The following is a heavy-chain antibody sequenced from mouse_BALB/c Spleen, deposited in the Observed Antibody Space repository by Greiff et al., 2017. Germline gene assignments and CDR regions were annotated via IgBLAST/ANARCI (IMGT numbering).Heavy chain of an antibody. V-gene: IGHV1-7*01. CDR3: ARTGPYYYGSSYGFAY. CDR1: GYTFTSYW. D-gene: IGHD1-1*01. CDR2: INPSTGYT. Sequence: QVQLQQSGAELAKPGASVKMSCKASGYTFTSYWMHWVKQRPGQGLEWIGYINPSTGYTEYNQKFKDKATLTADKSSSTAYMQLSSLTSEDSAVYYCARTGPYYYGSSYGFAYWGQGTLVTVSA. J-gene: IGHJ3*01.